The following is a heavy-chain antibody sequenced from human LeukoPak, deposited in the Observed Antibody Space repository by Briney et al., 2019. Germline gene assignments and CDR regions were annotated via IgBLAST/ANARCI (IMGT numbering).Heavy chain of an antibody. D-gene: IGHD5/OR15-5a*01. CDR1: GFTFSRFE. CDR3: VTPTTSTLDHY. V-gene: IGHV3-48*03. Sequence: PGGSLRLSCAASGFTFSRFEMNWVRQGPGKGLEWVSYISGSGSTKYYAETAKGRFTISRDNGKNSLYLEMNSLRAEDTAVYYCVTPTTSTLDHYWGQGTLLTVSS. CDR2: ISGSGSTK. J-gene: IGHJ4*02.